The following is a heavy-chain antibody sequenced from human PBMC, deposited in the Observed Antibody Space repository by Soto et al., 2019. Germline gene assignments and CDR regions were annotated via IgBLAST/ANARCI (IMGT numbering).Heavy chain of an antibody. V-gene: IGHV4-4*02. Sequence: SETLSLTCAVSGGSISSSNWWSWVRQPPGKGLEWIGEIYHSGSTNYNPSLKSRVTISVDKSKNQFSLKLSSVTAADTAVYYCARRYWSGGSCYPPGNGFDQWGQGTMGTCSS. J-gene: IGHJ5*02. D-gene: IGHD2-15*01. CDR2: IYHSGST. CDR3: ARRYWSGGSCYPPGNGFDQ. CDR1: GGSISSSNW.